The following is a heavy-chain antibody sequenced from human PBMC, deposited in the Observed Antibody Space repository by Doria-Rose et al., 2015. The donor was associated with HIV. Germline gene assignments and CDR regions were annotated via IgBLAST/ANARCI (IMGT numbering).Heavy chain of an antibody. V-gene: IGHV3-23*04. Sequence: VQLVQSGGGLVEPGGSLRLSCAASGFILNTYVMNWVRQAPGKGLEWVSSIRGSGDTYYSDSVKGRFTISRNNSKSALFLQMNSLRAEDTAVYYCAKSLSELNSFDYWGQGTLVTVSS. D-gene: IGHD1-1*01. J-gene: IGHJ4*02. CDR3: AKSLSELNSFDY. CDR2: IRGSGDT. CDR1: GFILNTYV.